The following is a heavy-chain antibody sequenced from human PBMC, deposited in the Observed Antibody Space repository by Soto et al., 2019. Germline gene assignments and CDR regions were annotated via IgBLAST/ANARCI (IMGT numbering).Heavy chain of an antibody. CDR2: IHSDGSTT. CDR3: VRGDKGGFDL. D-gene: IGHD2-21*02. Sequence: EVQLVESEGGLVQRGGSLRLSCAASGFTFNYYWMHWVCQAPGQGLVWVSHIHSDGSTTTYADSVKGRFTISRDNAKNTLYLQMNSLRAVDTAVYYCVRGDKGGFDLWGQGTTVTVSS. V-gene: IGHV3-74*01. J-gene: IGHJ3*01. CDR1: GFTFNYYW.